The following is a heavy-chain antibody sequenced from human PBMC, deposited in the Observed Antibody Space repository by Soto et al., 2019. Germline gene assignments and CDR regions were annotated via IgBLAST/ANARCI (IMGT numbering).Heavy chain of an antibody. V-gene: IGHV3-15*07. D-gene: IGHD5-12*01. CDR3: TTRDGYNLYYFDY. J-gene: IGHJ4*02. CDR1: SVSNAW. CDR2: IKSKTDGGTT. Sequence: SVSNAWMNWVRQAPGKGLEWVGRIKSKTDGGTTDYAAPVKGRFTISRDDSKNTLYLQINSLKTEDTAVYYCTTRDGYNLYYFDYWGQGTLVTVSS.